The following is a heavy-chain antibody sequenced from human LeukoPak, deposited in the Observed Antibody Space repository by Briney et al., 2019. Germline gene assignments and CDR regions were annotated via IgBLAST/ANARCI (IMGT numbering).Heavy chain of an antibody. CDR3: ATVPGTTPFDY. CDR2: ISHSGST. J-gene: IGHJ4*02. Sequence: PSETLSLTCAVSGGSISSSNWWSWVRQPPGKGLEWIGEISHSGSTNYNSSLESRVTISVDTSNNQFSLKLSSVTAADTAVYFCATVPGTTPFDYWGQGTLVTVSS. V-gene: IGHV4-4*02. CDR1: GGSISSSNW. D-gene: IGHD1-1*01.